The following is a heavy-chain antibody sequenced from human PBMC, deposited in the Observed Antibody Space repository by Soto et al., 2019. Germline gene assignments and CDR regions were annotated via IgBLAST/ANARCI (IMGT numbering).Heavy chain of an antibody. CDR2: IIPIFGTA. CDR1: GGTFSSYA. J-gene: IGHJ6*02. CDR3: ARRGADKNFNGPHGYYGMDV. Sequence: ASVKVSCKASGGTFSSYAISWVRQAPGQGLEWMGGIIPIFGTANYAQKFQGRVTITADESTSTAYMELSSLRSEDTAVYYCARRGADKNFNGPHGYYGMDVWGQGTTVTVSS. D-gene: IGHD2-8*01. V-gene: IGHV1-69*13.